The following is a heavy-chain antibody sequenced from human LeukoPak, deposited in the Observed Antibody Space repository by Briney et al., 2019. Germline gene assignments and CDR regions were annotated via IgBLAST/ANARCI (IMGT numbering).Heavy chain of an antibody. J-gene: IGHJ3*02. CDR1: GYSISSGYY. CDR3: ASPRIGAFDI. V-gene: IGHV4-38-2*02. CDR2: IYHSGST. Sequence: KPSETLSLTCTVSGYSISSGYYWGWIRQPPGQGLEWIGSIYHSGSTYYNPSLKSRVTISVDTSKNQFSLKLSSVTAADTAVYYCASPRIGAFDIWGQGTMVTVSS. D-gene: IGHD1-14*01.